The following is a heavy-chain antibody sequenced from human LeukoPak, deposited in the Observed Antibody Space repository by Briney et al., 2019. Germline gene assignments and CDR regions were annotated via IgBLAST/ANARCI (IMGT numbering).Heavy chain of an antibody. Sequence: SGGSLRLSCAASGFTFSSYSMNWVRQAPGKGLEWVSYISSSSSTIYYADFVKGRFTISRDNAKNSLYLQMNSLRAEDTAVYYCARASAHYDFWSGYGYYGMDVWGQGTTVTVSS. J-gene: IGHJ6*02. CDR2: ISSSSSTI. D-gene: IGHD3-3*01. CDR1: GFTFSSYS. CDR3: ARASAHYDFWSGYGYYGMDV. V-gene: IGHV3-48*01.